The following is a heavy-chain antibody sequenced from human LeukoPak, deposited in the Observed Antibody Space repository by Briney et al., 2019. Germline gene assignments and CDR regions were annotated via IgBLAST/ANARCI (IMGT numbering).Heavy chain of an antibody. D-gene: IGHD1-20*01. CDR3: AKVSITGTTPWFDP. Sequence: ASVKVSCKASGGTFSSYAISWVRQAPGQGLEWMGWINPNSGGTNYAQKFQGRVTMTRDTSISTAYMELSRLRSDDTAVYYCAKVSITGTTPWFDPWGQGTLVTVSS. J-gene: IGHJ5*02. CDR1: GGTFSSYA. CDR2: INPNSGGT. V-gene: IGHV1-2*02.